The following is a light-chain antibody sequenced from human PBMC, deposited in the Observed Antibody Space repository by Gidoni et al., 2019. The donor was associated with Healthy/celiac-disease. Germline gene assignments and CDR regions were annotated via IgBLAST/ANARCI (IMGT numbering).Light chain of an antibody. CDR3: QQSYSSPLT. V-gene: IGKV1-39*01. Sequence: DIQMTQSPSSLSASIGDRVTITCRASQSVSNYLNWYQQKPGSAPKLLIYAASSLQSGVPSRFSGSGSGTDFTLTISSLSPEDFATYYCQQSYSSPLTFGGGTQVDI. CDR1: QSVSNY. J-gene: IGKJ4*01. CDR2: AAS.